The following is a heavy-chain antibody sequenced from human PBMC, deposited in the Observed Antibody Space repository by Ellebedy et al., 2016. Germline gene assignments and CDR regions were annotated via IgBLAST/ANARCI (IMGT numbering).Heavy chain of an antibody. Sequence: SETLSLTCSVSSGSISRSSYYWGRIRQPPGKGLEWLGSFYYSRTTYSSPSLKSRVPISVDTSKNQFSLKLNSVTAADTAIYYCARRGGWSGAFDIWGQGTMVTVSS. CDR3: ARRGGWSGAFDI. D-gene: IGHD6-19*01. CDR2: FYYSRTT. J-gene: IGHJ3*02. CDR1: SGSISRSSYY. V-gene: IGHV4-39*01.